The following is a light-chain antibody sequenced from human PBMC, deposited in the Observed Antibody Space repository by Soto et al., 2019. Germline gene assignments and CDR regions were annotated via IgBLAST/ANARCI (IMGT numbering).Light chain of an antibody. Sequence: QSVLAQPASVSGSPGQSITISCTGTSSDVGGYNYVSWYQHHPGKAPKLMIYDVSSRPSGVSYRFSGSKSGNTASLTISGLQVDDEADYYCSSYTSSTTEVFGTGTKLTV. CDR2: DVS. CDR3: SSYTSSTTEV. V-gene: IGLV2-14*03. J-gene: IGLJ1*01. CDR1: SSDVGGYNY.